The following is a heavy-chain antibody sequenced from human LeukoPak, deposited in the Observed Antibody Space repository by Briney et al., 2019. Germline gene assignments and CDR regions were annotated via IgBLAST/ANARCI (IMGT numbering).Heavy chain of an antibody. CDR2: IYTSGST. Sequence: SETLSLTCTVSGGSISSYYWSWIRQPAGKGLEWIGRIYTSGSTNYNPSLKSRVTMSVDTSKNQFSLKLSSVTAADTAVYYCAGGGTVDTAKNWFDPWGQGTLVTVSS. CDR3: AGGGTVDTAKNWFDP. V-gene: IGHV4-4*07. J-gene: IGHJ5*02. D-gene: IGHD5-18*01. CDR1: GGSISSYY.